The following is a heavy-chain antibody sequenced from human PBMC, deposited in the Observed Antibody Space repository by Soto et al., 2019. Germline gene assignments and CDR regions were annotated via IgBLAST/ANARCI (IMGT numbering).Heavy chain of an antibody. D-gene: IGHD2-21*02. V-gene: IGHV4-39*01. CDR2: IYYSGST. CDR1: GGSISSSSYY. CDR3: AKDGGNSGSDY. J-gene: IGHJ4*02. Sequence: PSETLSLTCTVSGGSISSSSYYWGWIRQPPGKGLEWIGSIYYSGSTYYNPSLKSRVTISVDTSKNQFSLKLSSVTAADTAVYYCAKDGGNSGSDYWGQGTLVTVSS.